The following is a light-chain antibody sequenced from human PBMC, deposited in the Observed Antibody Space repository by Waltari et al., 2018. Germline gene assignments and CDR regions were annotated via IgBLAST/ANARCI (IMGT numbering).Light chain of an antibody. J-gene: IGKJ4*01. CDR2: AAS. V-gene: IGKV1-39*01. Sequence: EIQLTQSPGSLSVSVGDRATITCRASQSISSYLTWYQQKPGKAPKLLIYAASTLQTGIPSRFSGSGSGTDFSLTISSLQPEDFATYYCQHSDSIPVTFGRGTKVEIK. CDR3: QHSDSIPVT. CDR1: QSISSY.